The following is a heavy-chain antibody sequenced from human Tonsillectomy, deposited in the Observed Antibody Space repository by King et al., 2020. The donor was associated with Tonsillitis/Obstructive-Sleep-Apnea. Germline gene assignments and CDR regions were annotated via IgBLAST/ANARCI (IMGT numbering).Heavy chain of an antibody. V-gene: IGHV4-59*01. Sequence: LQLQESGPGLVKPSETLSLTCTVSGGSISSYYWSWIRQPPGKGLEWIGYIYYSGSTNYNPSLKSRVTISVETSKNQFSLKPSSVTGADTALYYCARVPQYYDFWGGTPGGWFDPWGQGTLVTVSS. CDR3: ARVPQYYDFWGGTPGGWFDP. J-gene: IGHJ5*02. CDR1: GGSISSYY. CDR2: IYYSGST. D-gene: IGHD3-3*01.